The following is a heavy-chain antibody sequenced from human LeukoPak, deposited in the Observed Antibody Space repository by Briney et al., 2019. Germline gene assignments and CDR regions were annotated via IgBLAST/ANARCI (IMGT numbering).Heavy chain of an antibody. D-gene: IGHD4-17*01. CDR2: INHSGGT. CDR3: ARGPDYGDYYYYYAMDV. Sequence: SETLSLTCAVYGGSFSNYYWSWIRQPPGKGLEWVWEINHSGGTNYNPSLKSRVNISVDTSKNQFSLKLSSVTAADTAVYYCARGPDYGDYYYYYAMDVWGKGTTVTVSS. J-gene: IGHJ6*04. V-gene: IGHV4-34*01. CDR1: GGSFSNYY.